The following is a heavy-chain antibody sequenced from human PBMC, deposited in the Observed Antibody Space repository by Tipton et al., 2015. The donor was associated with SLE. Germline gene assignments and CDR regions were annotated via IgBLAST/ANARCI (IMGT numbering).Heavy chain of an antibody. CDR2: ISYDGSNK. Sequence: SLRLSCAVYGGSFSGYYWSWIRQPPGKGLEWVAVISYDGSNKYYADSVKGRFTISRDNSKNTLYLQMNSLRAEDTAVYYCAKDLVVPAAGAFDIWGQGTMVTVSS. CDR3: AKDLVVPAAGAFDI. V-gene: IGHV3-30*18. D-gene: IGHD2-2*01. CDR1: GGSFSGYY. J-gene: IGHJ3*02.